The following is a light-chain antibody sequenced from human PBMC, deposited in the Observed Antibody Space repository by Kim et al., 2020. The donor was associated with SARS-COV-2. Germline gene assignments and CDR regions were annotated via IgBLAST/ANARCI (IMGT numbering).Light chain of an antibody. V-gene: IGKV3-11*01. CDR2: GAS. J-gene: IGKJ2*01. CDR1: QSVRSQ. CDR3: QQRSNWMFS. Sequence: PGERATLSCRASQSVRSQLAWYQQKPGQAPRLLIYGASNRATGIPARFTGSGSGTDFTLAISSLESEEFAVYYCQQRSNWMFSFGQGTKLEI.